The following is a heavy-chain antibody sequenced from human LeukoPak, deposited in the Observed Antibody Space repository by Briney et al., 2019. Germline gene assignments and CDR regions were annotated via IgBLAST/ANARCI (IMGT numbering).Heavy chain of an antibody. Sequence: APVKVSCKASGYTFTGYYMHWVRQAPGQGLEWMGWINPNSGGTNYAQKFQGWVTMTRDTSISTAYMELSRLRSDDTAVYYCARAPKSSSSGTRFDPWGQGTLVTVSS. CDR2: INPNSGGT. CDR3: ARAPKSSSSGTRFDP. CDR1: GYTFTGYY. J-gene: IGHJ5*02. V-gene: IGHV1-2*04. D-gene: IGHD6-6*01.